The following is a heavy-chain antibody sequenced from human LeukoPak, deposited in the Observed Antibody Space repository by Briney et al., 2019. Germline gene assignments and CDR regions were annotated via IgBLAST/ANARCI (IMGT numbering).Heavy chain of an antibody. CDR2: IIPILGIA. CDR3: ARCTNGVCAPSY. Sequence: SVKVSCKXSGGTFSSYTISWVRQAPGQGLEWMGRIIPILGIANYAQKFQGRVTITADKSTSTAYMELSSLRSEDTAVHYCARCTNGVCAPSYWGQGTLVTVSS. J-gene: IGHJ4*02. V-gene: IGHV1-69*02. D-gene: IGHD2-8*01. CDR1: GGTFSSYT.